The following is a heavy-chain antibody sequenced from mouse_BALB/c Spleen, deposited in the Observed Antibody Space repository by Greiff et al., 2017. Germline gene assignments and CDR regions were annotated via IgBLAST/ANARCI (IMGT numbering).Heavy chain of an antibody. J-gene: IGHJ4*01. V-gene: IGHV1-37*01. D-gene: IGHD2-2*01. CDR1: GYSFTGYF. Sequence: VQLKQSGPELVKPGASVKISCKASGYSFTGYFMNWVKQGHGKSLEWIGRINPYNGDTFYNQKFKGKATLTVDKSSSTAHMELLSLTSEDSAVYYCGRGGLRTAMDYWGQGTSVTVSS. CDR3: GRGGLRTAMDY. CDR2: INPYNGDT.